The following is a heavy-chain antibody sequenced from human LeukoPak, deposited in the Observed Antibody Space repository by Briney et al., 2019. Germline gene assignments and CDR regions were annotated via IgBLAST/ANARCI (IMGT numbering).Heavy chain of an antibody. Sequence: ASVKVSCTASGYTFTGYYMHWVRQAPGQGLEWMGWINPNSGGTNYTQKFQGRVTMTRHTSISTAYMELSRLGSDDTAVYYCARDRLGVFDSSSSEFDYWGQGTLVTVSS. CDR1: GYTFTGYY. J-gene: IGHJ4*02. CDR3: ARDRLGVFDSSSSEFDY. CDR2: INPNSGGT. D-gene: IGHD6-6*01. V-gene: IGHV1-2*02.